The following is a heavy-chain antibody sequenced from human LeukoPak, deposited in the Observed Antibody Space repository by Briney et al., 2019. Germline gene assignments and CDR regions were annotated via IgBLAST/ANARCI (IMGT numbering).Heavy chain of an antibody. D-gene: IGHD3-10*01. V-gene: IGHV3-30-3*01. J-gene: IGHJ4*02. CDR2: ISDDGSRQ. Sequence: GGSLRLSCAATGFTFSNYAIHWGRQAPGKGLEWVAFISDDGSRQHYADSVKGRFTISRDNSKNTLNLQMNSLRAEDTAVYYCGKDRTGIYTLDYWGQGTLVTVSS. CDR3: GKDRTGIYTLDY. CDR1: GFTFSNYA.